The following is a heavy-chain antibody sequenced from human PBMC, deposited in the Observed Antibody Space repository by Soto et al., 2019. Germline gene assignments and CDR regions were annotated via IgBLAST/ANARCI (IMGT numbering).Heavy chain of an antibody. V-gene: IGHV4-28*01. CDR3: ARNTMRSSGLADAFDI. D-gene: IGHD3-22*01. J-gene: IGHJ3*02. Sequence: PSETLSLTCAVSGYSISSSNWWGWIRQPPGKGLEWIGYISYSGSTYYNPSLKSRVTMSVDTSKNQFSLKLSSVTAVDTAVYYCARNTMRSSGLADAFDIWGQGTMVTVS. CDR1: GYSISSSNW. CDR2: ISYSGST.